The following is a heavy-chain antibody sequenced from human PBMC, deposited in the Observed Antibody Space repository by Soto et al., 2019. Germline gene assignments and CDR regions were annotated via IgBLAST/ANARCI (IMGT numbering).Heavy chain of an antibody. CDR3: ARDRMRVGTESTRVGFDP. D-gene: IGHD1-26*01. CDR2: ISSSSSYI. CDR1: GFTFGNFG. J-gene: IGHJ5*02. V-gene: IGHV3-21*01. Sequence: EVQLVESGGGLVKPGGSLRLSCAASGFTFGNFGMNWVRQAPGKGLQWVSSISSSSSYIYYADSVRGRFTISRDNAKNSLFLQMNSLRAEDTAVYYCARDRMRVGTESTRVGFDPWGQGTLVTVSS.